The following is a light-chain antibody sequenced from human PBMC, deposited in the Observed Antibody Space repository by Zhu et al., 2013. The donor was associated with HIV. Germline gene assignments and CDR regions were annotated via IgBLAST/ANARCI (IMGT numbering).Light chain of an antibody. Sequence: EIVLTQSPGTVSLSPGVRATLSCRASQSISTSYLAWYQHKPGQPPRLLIYGASTRATGIPDRFSGSGSGTDFTLTITRLEPEDFAVYYCQQYGSSPWTFGQGTKVEIK. CDR1: QSISTSY. V-gene: IGKV3-20*01. J-gene: IGKJ1*01. CDR3: QQYGSSPWT. CDR2: GAS.